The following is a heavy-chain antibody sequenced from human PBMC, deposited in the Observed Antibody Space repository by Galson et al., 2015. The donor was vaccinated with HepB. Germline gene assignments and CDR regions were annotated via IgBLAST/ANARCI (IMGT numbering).Heavy chain of an antibody. J-gene: IGHJ2*01. Sequence: ETLSLTCTVSGGSISSSSYFWGWIRQPPGKGLAWIVSIYYSGSTYYNPSLKSRVPISVDTSKNQFSLKLSSVTAADTAVYYCARIIAVAGKRYWYFDLWGRGTLVTVSS. CDR1: GGSISSSSYF. V-gene: IGHV4-39*01. CDR3: ARIIAVAGKRYWYFDL. D-gene: IGHD6-19*01. CDR2: IYYSGST.